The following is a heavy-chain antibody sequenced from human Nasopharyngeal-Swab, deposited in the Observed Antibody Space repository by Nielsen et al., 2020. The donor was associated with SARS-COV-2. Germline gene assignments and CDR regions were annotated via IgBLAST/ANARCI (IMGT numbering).Heavy chain of an antibody. CDR1: GYTFSNYY. D-gene: IGHD6-19*01. V-gene: IGHV1-46*01. Sequence: SVKVSCKTSGYTFSNYYMHWVRQAPGQGLDWMGISHQSGGRPIYSQKFQGRVSMTRDTSTSTVYMELSSLTSEDTAMYYCARDLSDVTVAVSGTVGFDCWGQGTLVTVSS. J-gene: IGHJ4*02. CDR3: ARDLSDVTVAVSGTVGFDC. CDR2: SHQSGGRP.